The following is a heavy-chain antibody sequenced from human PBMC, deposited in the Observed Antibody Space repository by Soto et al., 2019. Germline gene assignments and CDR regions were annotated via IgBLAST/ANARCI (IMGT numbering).Heavy chain of an antibody. Sequence: QVQLQELGPGLVKPSQTLSLTCTVSGGSISSGGYYWSWIRQHPGKGLEWIGYIYYSGSTYYNPSLKSRFTISVDTSKNHFSLKLSSVTAADTAVYYCARGGRRSPGMDVWGQGTTVTVSS. CDR1: GGSISSGGYY. CDR3: ARGGRRSPGMDV. CDR2: IYYSGST. J-gene: IGHJ6*02. V-gene: IGHV4-31*03.